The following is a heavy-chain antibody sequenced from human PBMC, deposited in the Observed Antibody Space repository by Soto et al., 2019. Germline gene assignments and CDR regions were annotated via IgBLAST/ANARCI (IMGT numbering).Heavy chain of an antibody. CDR1: GYTFINYA. D-gene: IGHD5-18*01. CDR2: INTYNGNT. CDR3: AKSPRGEMVTD. V-gene: IGHV1-18*01. J-gene: IGHJ4*02. Sequence: QVQLVQSGPEVKKPGASVKVSCKASGYTFINYAITWVRQAPGQGLEWMGWINTYNGNTNYAENLQGRATMTTDTSTNTAYMEVRSLRSDGTALYYCAKSPRGEMVTDSGQGTLVTVSS.